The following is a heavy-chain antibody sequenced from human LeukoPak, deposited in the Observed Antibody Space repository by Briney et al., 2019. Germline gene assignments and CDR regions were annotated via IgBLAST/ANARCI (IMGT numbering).Heavy chain of an antibody. CDR2: MNPNSGNT. Sequence: ASVKVSCKASGYTFTGYYMHWVRQAPGQGLEWMGWMNPNSGNTGYAQKFQGRVTMTRNTSISTAYMELSSLRSEDTAVYYCARGLGYCSSTSCRKPFDYWGQGTLVTVSS. J-gene: IGHJ4*02. D-gene: IGHD2-2*01. CDR1: GYTFTGYY. CDR3: ARGLGYCSSTSCRKPFDY. V-gene: IGHV1-8*02.